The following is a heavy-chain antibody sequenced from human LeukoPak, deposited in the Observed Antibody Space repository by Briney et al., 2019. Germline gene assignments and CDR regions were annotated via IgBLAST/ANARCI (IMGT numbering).Heavy chain of an antibody. CDR1: GGSISSYY. CDR3: ARALAAFLFDP. J-gene: IGHJ5*02. CDR2: VSYSGST. Sequence: SETLSLTCTVSGGSISSYYWSWVRQPPGKGLEWIGYVSYSGSTNYNPSLKSRVTISVDTSKNQFSLKLSSVTAADTAVYYCARALAAFLFDPWGQGTLVTVSS. V-gene: IGHV4-59*01. D-gene: IGHD6-13*01.